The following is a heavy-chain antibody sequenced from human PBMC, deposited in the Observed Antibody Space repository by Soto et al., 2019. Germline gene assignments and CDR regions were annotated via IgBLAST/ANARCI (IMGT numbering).Heavy chain of an antibody. Sequence: GGALRPSCPASGFTFSSHAMSWVRQAPGKGLEWVSAISGSGGSTYYADSVKGRFTISRDNSKNTLYLQMNSLRAEDTAVYYCAKGSAAAMDLCYYYGMDVWGQGTTVTVSS. CDR2: ISGSGGST. CDR1: GFTFSSHA. CDR3: AKGSAAAMDLCYYYGMDV. V-gene: IGHV3-23*01. D-gene: IGHD5-18*01. J-gene: IGHJ6*02.